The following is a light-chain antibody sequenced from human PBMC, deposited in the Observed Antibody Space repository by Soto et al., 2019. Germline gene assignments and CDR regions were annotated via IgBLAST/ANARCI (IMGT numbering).Light chain of an antibody. J-gene: IGKJ1*01. Sequence: EIVMTQSPATLSVSPGERATLSCRASQSVSNNLAWYQKKPGQAPRLLIYGASTRATGIPARFSGSGPGTEFTLTISSLQSEYFAFYYCQQYNNSWTFGQGTRVVIK. CDR2: GAS. CDR1: QSVSNN. CDR3: QQYNNSWT. V-gene: IGKV3-15*01.